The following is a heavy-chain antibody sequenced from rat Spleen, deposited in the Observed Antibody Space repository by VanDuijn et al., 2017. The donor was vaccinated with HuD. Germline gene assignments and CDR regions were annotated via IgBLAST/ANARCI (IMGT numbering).Heavy chain of an antibody. Sequence: EVQLVESGGSLVQPGRSLKLSCRASGFPFSNYGLAWVRQAPTKGLEWVASITTGGDNTYYRDSVKGRFSISRDNAKNTQYLQMDSLRSEDTATYYCARHSGTARGVMDAWGQGASVTVSS. D-gene: IGHD5-1*01. CDR2: ITTGGDNT. CDR3: ARHSGTARGVMDA. J-gene: IGHJ4*01. V-gene: IGHV5S13*01. CDR1: GFPFSNYG.